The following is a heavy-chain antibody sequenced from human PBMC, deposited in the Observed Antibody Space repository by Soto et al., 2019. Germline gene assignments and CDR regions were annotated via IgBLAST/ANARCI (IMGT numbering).Heavy chain of an antibody. D-gene: IGHD2-2*02. V-gene: IGHV1-69*13. CDR3: ASTTSVYPAWGLDF. Sequence: SVKVSCKAPGGTFSSYAISWVRQAPGQGLEWMGGLIPIFGTANYAQKFQGRVTITADESTSTAYMELSSLRSEDTAVYYCASTTSVYPAWGLDFRAQGIRGT. CDR1: GGTFSSYA. CDR2: LIPIFGTA. J-gene: IGHJ6*02.